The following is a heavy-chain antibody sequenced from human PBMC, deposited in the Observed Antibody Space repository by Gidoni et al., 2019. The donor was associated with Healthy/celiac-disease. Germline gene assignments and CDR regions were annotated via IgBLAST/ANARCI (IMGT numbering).Heavy chain of an antibody. Sequence: EVQLVESGGGLVQPGGSLRLSCAASGFTFSSYWMSWVRQAPGKGLEWVANIKQDGSEKYYVDSVKGRFTISRDNAKNSLYLQMNSLRAEDTAVYYCARDRLGWNYITDYYYGMDVWGQGTTVTVSS. D-gene: IGHD1-7*01. CDR2: IKQDGSEK. J-gene: IGHJ6*02. CDR1: GFTFSSYW. V-gene: IGHV3-7*03. CDR3: ARDRLGWNYITDYYYGMDV.